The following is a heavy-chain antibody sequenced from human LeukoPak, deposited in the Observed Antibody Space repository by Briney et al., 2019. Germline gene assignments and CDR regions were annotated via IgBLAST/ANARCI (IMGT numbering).Heavy chain of an antibody. V-gene: IGHV4-31*03. CDR3: ARDSGSSRD. Sequence: PSETLSLTCTVSGGSISGGGYSWSWIRQHPGKGLEWIGYIYYSGSTYYNPSLKSRVTISVDTSKNQFSLKLSSVTAADTAVYYCARDSGSSRDWGQGTLVTVSS. D-gene: IGHD6-13*01. CDR1: GGSISGGGYS. J-gene: IGHJ4*02. CDR2: IYYSGST.